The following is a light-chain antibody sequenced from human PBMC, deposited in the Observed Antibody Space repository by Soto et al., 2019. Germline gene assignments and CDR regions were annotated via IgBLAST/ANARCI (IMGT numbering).Light chain of an antibody. J-gene: IGLJ1*01. CDR3: TSYTSSSPLV. CDR1: SSDVGGYNY. CDR2: EVV. Sequence: QSALTQPASVSGSPGQSITISCTGTSSDVGGYNYVSWYQHHPGKAPKLMIYEVVNRPSGVSNRFSGSKSGITASLTISGLQAEEAADYYCTSYTSSSPLVFGTGTKVTVL. V-gene: IGLV2-14*01.